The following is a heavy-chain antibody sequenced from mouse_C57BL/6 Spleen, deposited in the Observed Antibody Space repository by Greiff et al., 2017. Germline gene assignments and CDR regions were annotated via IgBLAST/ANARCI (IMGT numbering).Heavy chain of an antibody. CDR3: ARRGYYDAMDY. V-gene: IGHV1-42*01. J-gene: IGHJ4*01. CDR2: INPSTGGT. Sequence: VQLQQSGPELVKPGASVKISCKASGYSFTGYYMNWVKQSPEKSLEWIGEINPSTGGTTYNQKFKAKATLTVDKSSSTAYMQLKSLTSEDSAVYSCARRGYYDAMDYWGQGTSVTVSS. CDR1: GYSFTGYY. D-gene: IGHD2-3*01.